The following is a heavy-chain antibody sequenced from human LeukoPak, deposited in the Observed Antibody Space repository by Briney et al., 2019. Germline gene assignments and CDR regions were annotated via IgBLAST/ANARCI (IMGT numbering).Heavy chain of an antibody. Sequence: SETLSLTCTVSGGSISSYYWSWIRQPPGKGLEWIGYIYYSGSTNYNPSLKSRVTISVDTSKNQFSLKLSSVTAADTAVYYCARTSPGGSYYVMFDYWGQGTLVTVSS. CDR2: IYYSGST. J-gene: IGHJ4*02. CDR3: ARTSPGGSYYVMFDY. V-gene: IGHV4-59*08. CDR1: GGSISSYY. D-gene: IGHD1-26*01.